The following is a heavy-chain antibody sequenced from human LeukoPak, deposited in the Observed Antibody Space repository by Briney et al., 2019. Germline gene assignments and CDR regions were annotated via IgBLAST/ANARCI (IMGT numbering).Heavy chain of an antibody. D-gene: IGHD2-2*01. CDR2: ISPTSGGT. CDR1: GYTFTGYY. Sequence: GASVKVSCKASGYTFTGYYMHWVRQAPGQGLEWMGWISPTSGGTNYAQKLQGRVTMTRDTSTSTVYMELSSLRSEDTAVYYCARGHGVVVPAATNLDYWGQGTLVTVSS. V-gene: IGHV1-2*02. J-gene: IGHJ4*02. CDR3: ARGHGVVVPAATNLDY.